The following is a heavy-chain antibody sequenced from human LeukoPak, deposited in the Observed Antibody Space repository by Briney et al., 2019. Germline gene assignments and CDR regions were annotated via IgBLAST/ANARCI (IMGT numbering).Heavy chain of an antibody. V-gene: IGHV3-30*02. CDR3: VNAAGIAVAGTRWFDP. Sequence: GGSLRLPRAPSGLIFSSYGMHWLRQPPAKGLEGVAFIVNDERNLHHVASVKGRFTIFRDNSRNTLYLQMSRLRPEDTAVYVCVNAAGIAVAGTRWFDPWGQGTLVTVSS. J-gene: IGHJ5*02. D-gene: IGHD6-19*01. CDR1: GLIFSSYG. CDR2: IVNDERNL.